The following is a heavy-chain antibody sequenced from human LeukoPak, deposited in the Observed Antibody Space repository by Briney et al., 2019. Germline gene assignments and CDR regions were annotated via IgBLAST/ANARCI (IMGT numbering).Heavy chain of an antibody. V-gene: IGHV3-7*01. CDR1: GFTFSSYW. CDR2: INKDGSEK. D-gene: IGHD2-2*01. Sequence: GGSLRLSXAGSGFTFSSYWMSWVRQAPGKGLEWGANINKDGSEKYYVDSVRGRFTISRDNAKNLLYLQMKSLRAEDTALYYCARRDCSGSSCYGIDYWGQGTLVTVSS. CDR3: ARRDCSGSSCYGIDY. J-gene: IGHJ4*02.